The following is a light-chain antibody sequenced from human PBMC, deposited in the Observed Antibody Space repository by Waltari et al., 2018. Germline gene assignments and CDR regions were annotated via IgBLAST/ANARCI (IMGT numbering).Light chain of an antibody. CDR3: QQYYSNPST. CDR1: QPILYSSNNRNY. CDR2: RAS. V-gene: IGKV4-1*01. Sequence: DIVMTQSPDSLAVSLGERATINCKSSQPILYSSNNRNYLAWYQQKPGQPPRLLIYRASTQESGNPERFSGSRTGTHCTLTVSSVQDEDVAVYCGQQYYSNPSTFGQGTRLEIK. J-gene: IGKJ5*01.